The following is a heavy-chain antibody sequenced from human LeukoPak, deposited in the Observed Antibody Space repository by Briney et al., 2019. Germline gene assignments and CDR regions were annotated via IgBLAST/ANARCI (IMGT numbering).Heavy chain of an antibody. V-gene: IGHV4-61*08. CDR3: ARASSGWYNWFDP. D-gene: IGHD6-19*01. Sequence: PSQTLSLTCAVSGGSISSGGYSWSWIRQSPGKGLEWIGYIYYSGSTNFNPSLKSRVTISVDTSKNQFSLKLSSVTAADTAVYYCARASSGWYNWFDPWGQGTLVTVSS. CDR1: GGSISSGGYS. J-gene: IGHJ5*02. CDR2: IYYSGST.